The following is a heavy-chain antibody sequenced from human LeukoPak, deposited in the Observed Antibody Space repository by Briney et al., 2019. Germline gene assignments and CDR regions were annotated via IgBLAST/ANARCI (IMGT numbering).Heavy chain of an antibody. CDR1: GLTFSNYA. CDR3: AKDGWVANINFFDP. D-gene: IGHD5-12*01. J-gene: IGHJ5*02. Sequence: GGSLRLSCAASGLTFSNYAMNWLRQAPGKGLEWVSSISGSGGDTYYSDSVKGRFTISRDNSKNTLYLQMNSLRGEDTAFACCAKDGWVANINFFDPWGQGTLVTVSS. CDR2: ISGSGGDT. V-gene: IGHV3-23*01.